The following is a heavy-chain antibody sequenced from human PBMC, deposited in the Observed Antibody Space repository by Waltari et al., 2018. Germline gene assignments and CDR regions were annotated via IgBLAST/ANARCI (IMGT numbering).Heavy chain of an antibody. CDR3: ARDWGFKRFDI. CDR2: MKTDGSEE. CDR1: GFIVTRSW. J-gene: IGHJ3*02. D-gene: IGHD3-16*01. Sequence: EVQLVESGGGLVQPGGSLRLSSAAPGFIVTRSWMNWVRKAPGKGLGWVASMKTDGSEEFYVDSVRGRFTISRDNDKNLLFLQMNSLSADDTAVYFCARDWGFKRFDIWGQGTAVTVAS. V-gene: IGHV3-7*03.